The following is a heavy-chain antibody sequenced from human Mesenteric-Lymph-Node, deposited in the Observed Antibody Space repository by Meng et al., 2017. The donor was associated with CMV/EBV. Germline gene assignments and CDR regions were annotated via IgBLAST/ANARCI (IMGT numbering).Heavy chain of an antibody. CDR3: ARGRGSSSTGAYYYYTMDV. Sequence: SETLSLTCTVSGGSISSYYWSWIRQPPGKGLEWIGYIYYSGSTNYNPSLKSRVTISVDTSKNQFSLKLSSVTAADTAVYYCARGRGSSSTGAYYYYTMDVWGQGTTVTVSS. D-gene: IGHD6-6*01. CDR2: IYYSGST. CDR1: GGSISSYY. V-gene: IGHV4-59*12. J-gene: IGHJ6*02.